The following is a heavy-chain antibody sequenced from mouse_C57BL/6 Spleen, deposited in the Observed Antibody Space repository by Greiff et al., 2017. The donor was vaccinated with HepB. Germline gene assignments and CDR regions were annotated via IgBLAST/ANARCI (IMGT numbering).Heavy chain of an antibody. CDR2: IYPGDGDT. CDR1: GYAFSSSW. Sequence: VQLQQSGPELVKPGASVKISCKASGYAFSSSWMNWVKQRPGKGLEWIGRIYPGDGDTNYNGKFKGKATLTADKSPSTAYMQLSSLTSEDSAVYFCARALLAYWGQGTLVTVSA. CDR3: ARALLAY. V-gene: IGHV1-82*01. J-gene: IGHJ3*01. D-gene: IGHD1-1*01.